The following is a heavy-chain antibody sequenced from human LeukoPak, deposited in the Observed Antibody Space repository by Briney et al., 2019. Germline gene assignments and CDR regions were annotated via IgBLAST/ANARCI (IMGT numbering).Heavy chain of an antibody. D-gene: IGHD1-26*01. CDR2: GNWNGGNT. CDR3: ARDVGATPGYFDY. Sequence: GGSLRLSCAASGFNFDDYGMSWVRQAPGKGLEWVSGGNWNGGNTGYADSVKGRFTVSRDNARKSLFLQMNSLRVEDTALYYCARDVGATPGYFDYWGQGTLVTVSS. V-gene: IGHV3-20*04. J-gene: IGHJ4*02. CDR1: GFNFDDYG.